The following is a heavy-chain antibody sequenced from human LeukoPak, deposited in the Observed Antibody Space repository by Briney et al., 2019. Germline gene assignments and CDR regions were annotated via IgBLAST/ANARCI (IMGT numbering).Heavy chain of an antibody. Sequence: SQTLSLTCSVSGGSISSGGHYWSWIRQHPGKGLEWIGYIYYSGSTYYNPSLKSRVNISADTSENQFSLKLSSVTAADTAVYYCARDAGRSRVAHQGYFDYWGQGTLVTVSS. CDR2: IYYSGST. CDR3: ARDAGRSRVAHQGYFDY. D-gene: IGHD3-3*01. V-gene: IGHV4-31*03. J-gene: IGHJ4*02. CDR1: GGSISSGGHY.